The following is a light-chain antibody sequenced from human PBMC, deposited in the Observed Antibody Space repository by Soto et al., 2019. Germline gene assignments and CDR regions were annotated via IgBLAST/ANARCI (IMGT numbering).Light chain of an antibody. CDR3: QQYNSYPKT. CDR2: DAS. J-gene: IGKJ5*01. V-gene: IGKV1-5*01. Sequence: DIQMTQSPSTLSASVGDRVTITCRASQSISRWLAWYRQKPGKAPELLIYDASSLQGGVPSRFSGSGSGTEFTLTTSSLQPDDSATYYCQQYNSYPKTFGQGTRLEIK. CDR1: QSISRW.